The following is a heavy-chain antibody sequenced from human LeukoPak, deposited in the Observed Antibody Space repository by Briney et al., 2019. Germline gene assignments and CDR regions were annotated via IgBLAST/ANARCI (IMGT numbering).Heavy chain of an antibody. CDR1: GYSFTSYW. Sequence: GESLKISCWGSGYSFTSYWIGRVRQMPGKGLEWMGIIYPGDSDTRYSPSFQGQVTISADKSISTAYLQWSSLKASDTAMYYCARRPGYYYGSGSYYKTYYFDYWGQGTLVTVSS. V-gene: IGHV5-51*06. D-gene: IGHD3-10*01. CDR2: IYPGDSDT. CDR3: ARRPGYYYGSGSYYKTYYFDY. J-gene: IGHJ4*02.